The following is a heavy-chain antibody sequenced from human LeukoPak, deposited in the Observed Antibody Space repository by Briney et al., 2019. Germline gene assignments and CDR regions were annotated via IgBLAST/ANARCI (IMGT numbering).Heavy chain of an antibody. CDR2: IYYSGST. Sequence: SETLSLTCTVSGGSISSSSYYWGWIRQPPGKGLEWIGSIYYSGSTYYNPSLKSRVTISVDTSKNQFSLKLSSVTAADTAVYYCARIPVPAAGRGYFDYWGQGTLVTVSS. D-gene: IGHD2-2*01. J-gene: IGHJ4*02. CDR1: GGSISSSSYY. V-gene: IGHV4-39*07. CDR3: ARIPVPAAGRGYFDY.